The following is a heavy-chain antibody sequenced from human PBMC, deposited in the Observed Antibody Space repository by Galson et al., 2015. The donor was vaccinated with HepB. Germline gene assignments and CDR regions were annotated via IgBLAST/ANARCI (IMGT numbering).Heavy chain of an antibody. V-gene: IGHV3-53*01. J-gene: IGHJ4*01. Sequence: SLRLSCAASGFTVRIRYMAGAGQAPGEGLEWVSIICSNGNTYYGDSVEGRFTITRDTSETTVYLQGYSLRAEDTAIYYCARGLNWIYPNTFGLWGHGTLVTVSS. CDR1: GFTVRIRY. D-gene: IGHD5-12*01. CDR2: ICSNGNT. CDR3: ARGLNWIYPNTFGL.